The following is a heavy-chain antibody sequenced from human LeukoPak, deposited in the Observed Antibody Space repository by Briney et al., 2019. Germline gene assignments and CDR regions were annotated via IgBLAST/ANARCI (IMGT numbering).Heavy chain of an antibody. V-gene: IGHV4-34*01. CDR2: INYSGST. D-gene: IGHD3-10*01. CDR3: ARRIRGVNDAFDI. J-gene: IGHJ3*02. CDR1: GGSFSGYY. Sequence: SETLSLPCAVYGGSFSGYYWSWIRQPPGKGLEWIGEINYSGSTNYKPSLKSRVTISVDTSKNQFSLKLSSVTAADTAVYYCARRIRGVNDAFDIWGQGTMVTVSS.